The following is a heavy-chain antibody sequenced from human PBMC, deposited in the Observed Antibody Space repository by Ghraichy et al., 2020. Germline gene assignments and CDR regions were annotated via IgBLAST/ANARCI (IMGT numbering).Heavy chain of an antibody. CDR2: ISGAGGST. CDR3: AKEAYSSSWYIDF. Sequence: SCAASGFTFSTYAMSWVRQAPGKGLEWVSAISGAGGSTYFPEFVKGRFTISRDNSKNTLYLQMNSLRAEDTAVYYCAKEAYSSSWYIDFWGQGTLVTVSS. V-gene: IGHV3-23*01. J-gene: IGHJ4*02. D-gene: IGHD6-13*01. CDR1: GFTFSTYA.